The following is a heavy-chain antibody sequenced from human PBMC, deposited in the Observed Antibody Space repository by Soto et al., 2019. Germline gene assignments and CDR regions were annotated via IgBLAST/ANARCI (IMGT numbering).Heavy chain of an antibody. CDR2: IIPIFGTP. J-gene: IGHJ4*02. Sequence: QVQLVQSGAEVKKPGSSVKVSCKASGGIFSTYAIRWLRQAPGQGLEWMGGIIPIFGTPNYAQRFQGRVTITGDESTTTSHMELSRLKSEDTAVYYCARDRDDYGSGNYYNRIDFWGQGTLVTVSS. D-gene: IGHD3-10*01. V-gene: IGHV1-69*01. CDR1: GGIFSTYA. CDR3: ARDRDDYGSGNYYNRIDF.